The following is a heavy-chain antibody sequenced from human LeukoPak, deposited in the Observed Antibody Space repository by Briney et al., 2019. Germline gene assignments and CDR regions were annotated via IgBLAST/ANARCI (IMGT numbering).Heavy chain of an antibody. Sequence: SETLSLACTVSGGSISSYYWSWIRQPPGKGLEWIGYIYYSGSTNYNPSLKSRVTISVATSKNQFSLKLSSVTAADTAVYYCARQRGSSSSWYFDYWGQGTLVTVSS. J-gene: IGHJ4*02. V-gene: IGHV4-59*08. CDR3: ARQRGSSSSWYFDY. CDR1: GGSISSYY. CDR2: IYYSGST. D-gene: IGHD6-13*01.